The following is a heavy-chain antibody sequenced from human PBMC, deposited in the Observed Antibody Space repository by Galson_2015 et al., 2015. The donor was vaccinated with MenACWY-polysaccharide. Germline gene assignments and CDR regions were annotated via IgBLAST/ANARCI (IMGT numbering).Heavy chain of an antibody. D-gene: IGHD2-15*01. CDR1: GFTSTNYA. V-gene: IGHV3-23*01. CDR3: AKANSGGICTSGWACWFDP. J-gene: IGHJ5*02. Sequence: SLRLSCAASGFTSTNYAMNWVRQAPGKRLEWVSSIGGSGTTYYADSVKGRFTISRDNSKNMVYLQMNSLRAEDTAIYYCAKANSGGICTSGWACWFDPWGQGSLVIVSS. CDR2: IGGSGTT.